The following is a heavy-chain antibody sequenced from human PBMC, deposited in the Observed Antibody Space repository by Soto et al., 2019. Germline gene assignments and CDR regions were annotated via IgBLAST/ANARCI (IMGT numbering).Heavy chain of an antibody. CDR1: GGSISSYY. V-gene: IGHV4-59*01. CDR3: ARGDGYNILGYYYGMDV. CDR2: IYYSGST. J-gene: IGHJ6*02. D-gene: IGHD5-12*01. Sequence: SETLSLTCTVSGGSISSYYWSWIRQPPGKGLEWIGYIYYSGSTNYNPSLKSRVTISVDTSKNQFSLKLSSVTAADTAVYYCARGDGYNILGYYYGMDVWGQGTTVTVSS.